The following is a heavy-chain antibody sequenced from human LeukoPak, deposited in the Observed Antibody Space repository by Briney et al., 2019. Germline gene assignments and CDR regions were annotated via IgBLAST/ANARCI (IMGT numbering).Heavy chain of an antibody. CDR1: GYTFTGYY. Sequence: GASVRVSCKASGYTFTGYYMHWVRQAPGQGLEWMGWINPNSGGTNYAQKFQGRVTMTRDTSISTAYMELSRLRSDDTAVYYCARPYSSSAKRYFQHWGQGTLVTVSS. V-gene: IGHV1-2*02. CDR2: INPNSGGT. D-gene: IGHD6-13*01. J-gene: IGHJ1*01. CDR3: ARPYSSSAKRYFQH.